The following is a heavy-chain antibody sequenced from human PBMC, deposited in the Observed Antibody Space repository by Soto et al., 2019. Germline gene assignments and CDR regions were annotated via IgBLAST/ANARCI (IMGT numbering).Heavy chain of an antibody. CDR3: AKDRAVLVPAASNWFDP. D-gene: IGHD2-2*01. J-gene: IGHJ5*02. V-gene: IGHV3-48*01. CDR1: GFTFSSYS. CDR2: ISSSSSTI. Sequence: GGSLRLSCAASGFTFSSYSMNWVRQAPGKGLEWVSYISSSSSTIYYADSVKGRFTISRDNAKNSLYLQMNSLRAEDTAVYYCAKDRAVLVPAASNWFDPWGQGTLVTVSS.